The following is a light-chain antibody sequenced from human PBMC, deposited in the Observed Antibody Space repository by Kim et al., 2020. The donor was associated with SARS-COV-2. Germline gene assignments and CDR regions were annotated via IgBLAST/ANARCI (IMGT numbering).Light chain of an antibody. V-gene: IGKV3-15*01. Sequence: EIVMTQSPATLSVSPGERATLSCRASQSVSSNLAWYQQKPGQAPGLLIYGASTRATGIPARFSGSGSGTEFTLTINSLQSEDFAIYYCHQYNNWHAFGQGTKLEI. CDR2: GAS. J-gene: IGKJ2*01. CDR3: HQYNNWHA. CDR1: QSVSSN.